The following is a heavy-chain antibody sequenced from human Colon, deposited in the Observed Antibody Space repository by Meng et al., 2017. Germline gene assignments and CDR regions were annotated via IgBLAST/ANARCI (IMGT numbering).Heavy chain of an antibody. CDR1: GFTFSSYA. V-gene: IGHV3-23*01. D-gene: IGHD2/OR15-2a*01. J-gene: IGHJ4*02. CDR3: GKDPEPQIRHPSIFEY. Sequence: GESLKISCAASGFTFSSYAMGWVRQAPGKGLEWVSAISGSGGSTYYADSVKGRFTITRDNSKNTLYLQMNSRRAEDTAVYYCGKDPEPQIRHPSIFEYWGQGTLVTVSS. CDR2: ISGSGGST.